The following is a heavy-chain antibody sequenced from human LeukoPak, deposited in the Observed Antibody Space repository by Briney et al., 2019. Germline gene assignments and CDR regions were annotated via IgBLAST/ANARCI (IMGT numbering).Heavy chain of an antibody. Sequence: SETLSLTCTVSGGSISGYYWSWIRQPPGKGLEWIGEINHSGSTNYNPSLKSRVTISVDTSKNQFSLKLSSVTAADTAVYYCARAYSSGWYRGFEYFQHWGQGTLVTVSS. D-gene: IGHD6-19*01. J-gene: IGHJ1*01. CDR1: GGSISGYY. CDR2: INHSGST. CDR3: ARAYSSGWYRGFEYFQH. V-gene: IGHV4-34*01.